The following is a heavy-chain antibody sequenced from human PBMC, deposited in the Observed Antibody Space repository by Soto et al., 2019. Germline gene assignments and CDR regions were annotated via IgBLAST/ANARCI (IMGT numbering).Heavy chain of an antibody. D-gene: IGHD3-10*01. CDR3: ARDNQSGNWDY. CDR2: IYYSGST. V-gene: IGHV4-59*01. CDR1: GGSISSYY. Sequence: SETLSLTCSVSGGSISSYYWSWIRQHPGKGLEWIGYIYYSGSTNYNPSLKSRVTISVDTSKNQFSLKLSSVTAADTAVYYCARDNQSGNWDYWGQGTLVTVS. J-gene: IGHJ4*02.